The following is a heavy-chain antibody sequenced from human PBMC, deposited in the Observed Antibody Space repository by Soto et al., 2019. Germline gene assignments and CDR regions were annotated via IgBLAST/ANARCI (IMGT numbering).Heavy chain of an antibody. V-gene: IGHV3-7*05. CDR1: GFTFSSYW. CDR3: ARVKGLAGEY. Sequence: EVQLVESGGGLVQPGGSLRLSCAASGFTFSSYWMSWVRQAPGKGLEWVANIKQDGNEKFYVDSVKGRFTISRDNAKNSLFLQMNSLTAEDTAVYYCARVKGLAGEYWGQGTLVAVSS. D-gene: IGHD2-15*01. J-gene: IGHJ4*02. CDR2: IKQDGNEK.